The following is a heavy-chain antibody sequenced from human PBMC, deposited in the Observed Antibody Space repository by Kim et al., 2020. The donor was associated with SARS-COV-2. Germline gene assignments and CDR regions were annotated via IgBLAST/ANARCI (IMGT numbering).Heavy chain of an antibody. J-gene: IGHJ6*02. D-gene: IGHD2-2*01. V-gene: IGHV3-21*01. CDR3: ARDLQYCSSTSCYPSRHYYGMDV. Sequence: GGSLRLSCAASGFTFSSYSMNWVRQAPGKGLEWVSSISSSSSYIYYADSVKGRFTISRDNAKNSLYLQMNSLRAEDTAVYYCARDLQYCSSTSCYPSRHYYGMDVWGQGTTVTVSS. CDR2: ISSSSSYI. CDR1: GFTFSSYS.